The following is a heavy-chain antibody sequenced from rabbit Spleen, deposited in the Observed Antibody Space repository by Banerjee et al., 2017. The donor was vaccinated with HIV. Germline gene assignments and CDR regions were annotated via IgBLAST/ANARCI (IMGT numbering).Heavy chain of an antibody. D-gene: IGHD4-2*01. Sequence: QEQLTETGGDLVQPGGSLTLSCKASGFDFSSGDDMCWVRQAPGKGLEWIACIAAGSSGSSYYANWAKGRFTISKTSSTTVTLQMTSLTDADTATYFCARGGYGGHIYAMGLWGQGTLVTVS. V-gene: IGHV1S45*01. CDR3: ARGGYGGHIYAMGL. CDR1: GFDFSSGDD. CDR2: IAAGSSGSS. J-gene: IGHJ4*01.